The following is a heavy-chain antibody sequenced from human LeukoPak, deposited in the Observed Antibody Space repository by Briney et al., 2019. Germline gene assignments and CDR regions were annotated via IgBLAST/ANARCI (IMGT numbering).Heavy chain of an antibody. CDR1: GGSISGSSYY. V-gene: IGHV4-39*01. Sequence: PSETLSLTCTVSGGSISGSSYYWGWIRQPPGKGLEWIGSIYYSGSTYYNPSLKSRVTISVDTSKNQFSLKLSSVTAADTAAYYCARGRMGYYYGSGSYHIDYWGQGTLVTVSS. D-gene: IGHD3-10*01. CDR2: IYYSGST. J-gene: IGHJ4*02. CDR3: ARGRMGYYYGSGSYHIDY.